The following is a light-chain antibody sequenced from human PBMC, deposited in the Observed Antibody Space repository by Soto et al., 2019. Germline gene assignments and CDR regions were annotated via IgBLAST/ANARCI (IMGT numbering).Light chain of an antibody. CDR1: QSVSSSY. Sequence: EVVLTQSPGTLSLSPGERATLSCRASQSVSSSYLAWYQQRPGQAPRLLIYGASTRATAIPDRFSGSGSGTEFTLAISRLEPEDLAVYYCQHYGSSPRTCGQGTKVEIK. CDR2: GAS. J-gene: IGKJ1*01. CDR3: QHYGSSPRT. V-gene: IGKV3-20*01.